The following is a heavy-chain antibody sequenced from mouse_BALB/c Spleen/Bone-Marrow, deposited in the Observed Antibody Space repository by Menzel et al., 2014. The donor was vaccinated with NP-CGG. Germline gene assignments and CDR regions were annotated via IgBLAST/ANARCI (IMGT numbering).Heavy chain of an antibody. CDR1: GFSLATYG. D-gene: IGHD2-4*01. Sequence: VQLVESGPGLVAPSQSLSIICTVSGFSLATYGVHWVRQPPGKGLEWLGVIWAGGSTNYNSALMSRLSISKDNSKSQVFLKMNSLQTDDTAMYYCARAHYDYVLFYYWGQGTTLTVSS. V-gene: IGHV2-9*02. J-gene: IGHJ2*01. CDR3: ARAHYDYVLFYY. CDR2: IWAGGST.